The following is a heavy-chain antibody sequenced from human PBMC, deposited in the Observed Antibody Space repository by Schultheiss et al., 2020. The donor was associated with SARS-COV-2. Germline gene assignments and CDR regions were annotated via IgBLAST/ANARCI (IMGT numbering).Heavy chain of an antibody. Sequence: GGSLRLSCAASGFTFSSYAMHWVRQAPGKGLEWVSAISGSGGSTYYADSVKGRFTISRDNSKNTLYLQMNSLRAEDTAVYYCARELYYYGSGSYIGFDYWGQGTLVTVSS. CDR3: ARELYYYGSGSYIGFDY. J-gene: IGHJ4*02. CDR2: ISGSGGST. V-gene: IGHV3-23*01. CDR1: GFTFSSYA. D-gene: IGHD3-10*01.